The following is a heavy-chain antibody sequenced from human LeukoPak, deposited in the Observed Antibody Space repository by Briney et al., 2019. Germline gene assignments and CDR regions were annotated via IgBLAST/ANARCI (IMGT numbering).Heavy chain of an antibody. D-gene: IGHD6-13*01. CDR1: GFTFSSYS. Sequence: GGSLRLSCAASGFTFSSYSMNWVRQAPGKGLEGVSYISSSSTIYYADSVKGRFTISRDNAKNSLYLQMNSLRAEDTAVYYCARVSGSSWYGHYFDYWGQGTLVTVSS. J-gene: IGHJ4*02. V-gene: IGHV3-48*01. CDR2: ISSSSTI. CDR3: ARVSGSSWYGHYFDY.